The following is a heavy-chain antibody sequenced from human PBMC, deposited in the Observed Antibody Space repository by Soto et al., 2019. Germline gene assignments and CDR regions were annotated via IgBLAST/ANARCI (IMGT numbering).Heavy chain of an antibody. CDR2: IDGSGTTK. CDR3: ARGFGRVNW. D-gene: IGHD1-20*01. V-gene: IGHV3-48*03. Sequence: EVQLLESGGGLVQPGGSLRLSCGVSGFTFNDFEMNWVRQAPGKGLEWLAYIDGSGTTKKYADSVRGRFTISRDNPINSLFLQMRSLSAADTAIYYCARGFGRVNWWGQGTLVSASS. CDR1: GFTFNDFE. J-gene: IGHJ4*02.